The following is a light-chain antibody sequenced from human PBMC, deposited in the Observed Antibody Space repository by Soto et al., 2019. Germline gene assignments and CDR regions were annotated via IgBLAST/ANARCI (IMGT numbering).Light chain of an antibody. CDR3: QQSNSTSGA. CDR2: AAS. Sequence: DIQMTQSPSSLSASVGDRVTITCRASQSISSYLNWYQQKPGKAPKLLIYAASSLQSGVPSMFRGSGSGTIFPLTISILQPEVFAIYDGQQSNSTSGALGQGTKVDIK. CDR1: QSISSY. J-gene: IGKJ1*01. V-gene: IGKV1-39*01.